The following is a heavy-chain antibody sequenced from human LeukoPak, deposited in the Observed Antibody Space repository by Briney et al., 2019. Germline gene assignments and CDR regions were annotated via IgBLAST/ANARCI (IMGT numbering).Heavy chain of an antibody. CDR2: ISSSSSYI. J-gene: IGHJ6*03. CDR3: ARVRSTPHGYMDV. D-gene: IGHD3-3*01. CDR1: GFTFSRYS. V-gene: IGHV3-21*01. Sequence: KPGGSLRLSCAASGFTFSRYSMNWVRQAPGKGLEWVSSISSSSSYIYYADSVKGRFTISRDNAKNSLYLQMNSLRAEDTAVYYCARVRSTPHGYMDVWGKGTTVTVSS.